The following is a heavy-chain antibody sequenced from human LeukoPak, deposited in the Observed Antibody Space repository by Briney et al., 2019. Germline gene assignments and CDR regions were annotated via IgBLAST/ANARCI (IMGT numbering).Heavy chain of an antibody. J-gene: IGHJ4*02. CDR3: ARGGSGNWNAPFDY. D-gene: IGHD1-1*01. CDR1: GFTFSDYS. Sequence: GGSLRRSCAASGFTFSDYSMNWVRPAPGQGLEWVSSISSSTSSIYYADSVKGRFTISRDNAKNSLYLQMNSLRTEDTAVYYCARGGSGNWNAPFDYWGQGTLVTVSS. V-gene: IGHV3-21*01. CDR2: ISSSTSSI.